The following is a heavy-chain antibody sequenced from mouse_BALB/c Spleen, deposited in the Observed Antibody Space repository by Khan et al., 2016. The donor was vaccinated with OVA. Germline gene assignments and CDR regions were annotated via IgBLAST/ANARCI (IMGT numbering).Heavy chain of an antibody. Sequence: EVELVESGGDLVKPGGSLKLSCAASGFTFSTYGMSWVRQTPDKRLEWVAIISSGGSYTNYPDSVKGRFTISRDNAKNNLYLQLSSLKSEDTAMYYCARHSDGYFAWFAYWGQGTLVTVSA. V-gene: IGHV5-6*01. CDR1: GFTFSTYG. J-gene: IGHJ3*01. CDR3: ARHSDGYFAWFAY. D-gene: IGHD2-3*01. CDR2: ISSGGSYT.